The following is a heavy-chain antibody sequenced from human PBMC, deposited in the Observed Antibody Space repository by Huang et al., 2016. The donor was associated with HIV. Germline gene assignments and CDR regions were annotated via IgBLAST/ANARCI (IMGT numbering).Heavy chain of an antibody. J-gene: IGHJ4*02. V-gene: IGHV1-18*04. D-gene: IGHD1-26*01. Sequence: QVQLVQSGAEVKKPGASVKVSCKASGNTFSGYGISWGRQAPGQGLEWMGRISGYNGNTNYVENCQGRVTMTTDTSTSTAYMELRSLRSDDTAVYYCARDRRPYSGSYLGYWGQGTLGTVSS. CDR1: GNTFSGYG. CDR2: ISGYNGNT. CDR3: ARDRRPYSGSYLGY.